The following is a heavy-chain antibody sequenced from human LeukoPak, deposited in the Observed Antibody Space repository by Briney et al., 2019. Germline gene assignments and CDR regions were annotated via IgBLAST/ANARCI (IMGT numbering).Heavy chain of an antibody. Sequence: PSETLSLTCTVSGGSISSSSYYWGWIRQPPGKGLEWIGSIYYSGSTYYNPSLKSRVTISVDTSKNQFSLKLSSVTAADTAVYYCARKPYYYYYMDVWGQGTLVTVSS. CDR1: GGSISSSSYY. V-gene: IGHV4-39*01. CDR3: ARKPYYYYYMDV. J-gene: IGHJ6*03. CDR2: IYYSGST.